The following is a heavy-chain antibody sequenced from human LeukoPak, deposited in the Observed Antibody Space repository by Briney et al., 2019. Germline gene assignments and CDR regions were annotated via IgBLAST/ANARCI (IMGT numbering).Heavy chain of an antibody. CDR1: GFTFSSYW. CDR2: IRKDGSQK. J-gene: IGHJ4*02. D-gene: IGHD3-3*01. CDR3: TRVSGGYDVSDY. V-gene: IGHV3-7*03. Sequence: GGSLRLSCAASGFTFSSYWMSWVRPAPGKGLXXXXNIRKDGSQKYYVDSVEGRFTISRDNAKNSLYLQMNTLRADDTAVYYCTRVSGGYDVSDYWGQGTLVTVSS.